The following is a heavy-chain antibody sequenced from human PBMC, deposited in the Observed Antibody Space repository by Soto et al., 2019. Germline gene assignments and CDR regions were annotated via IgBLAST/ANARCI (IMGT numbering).Heavy chain of an antibody. Sequence: NPPASVKVSCKASGYTFTSYAMHWVRQAPGQRLEWMGWINAGNGNTKYSQKFQGRVTITRDTSASTAYMELSSLRSEDTAVYYCARVYDILTGYYTEYYFDYWGQGTLVTVSS. J-gene: IGHJ4*02. D-gene: IGHD3-9*01. CDR1: GYTFTSYA. CDR3: ARVYDILTGYYTEYYFDY. CDR2: INAGNGNT. V-gene: IGHV1-3*01.